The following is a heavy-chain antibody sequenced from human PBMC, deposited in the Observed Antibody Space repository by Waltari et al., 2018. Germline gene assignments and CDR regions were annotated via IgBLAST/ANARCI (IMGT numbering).Heavy chain of an antibody. CDR3: ARGGRHYCSGGSCRVYFDY. V-gene: IGHV3-33*08. J-gene: IGHJ4*02. CDR1: DSPSVILP. D-gene: IGHD2-15*01. CDR2: ILSVERHV. Sequence: VTRVDLGEGLLHLGGPLGLPFVPLDSPSVILPFTWVGQAPGNGLELTASILSVERHVNYLDSVRGRFTISRDNSKNTLFLQMNSLRAEDTGVYYCARGGRHYCSGGSCRVYFDYWGQGTPVTVSS.